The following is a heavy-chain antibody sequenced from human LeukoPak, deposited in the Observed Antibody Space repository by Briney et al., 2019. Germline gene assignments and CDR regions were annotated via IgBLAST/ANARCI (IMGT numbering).Heavy chain of an antibody. CDR3: AKDIRRYGSGSYYSGLGGYYYGMDV. Sequence: GGSLRLSCAASGFTFSSYAMSWVRQAPGKGLEWVSTIGGSGDGTYYADSVKGRFTISRDNSKNSMDLQMNSLRAEDTALYYCAKDIRRYGSGSYYSGLGGYYYGMDVWGQGTTVTVSS. D-gene: IGHD3-10*01. CDR2: IGGSGDGT. J-gene: IGHJ6*02. V-gene: IGHV3-23*01. CDR1: GFTFSSYA.